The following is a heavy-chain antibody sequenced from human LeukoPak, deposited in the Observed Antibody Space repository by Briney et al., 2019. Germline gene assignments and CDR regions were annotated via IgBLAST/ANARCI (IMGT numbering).Heavy chain of an antibody. V-gene: IGHV3-74*01. CDR1: GFIFSNHA. J-gene: IGHJ4*02. CDR2: INSDGSIT. CDR3: ARDYNWNPPDY. Sequence: GGSLRLSCAASGFIFSNHAMSWVRQAPGKGLVWVSRINSDGSITSYADSVKGRFTISRDNAKNTLYLQMNSLRVEDTAVYYCARDYNWNPPDYWGQGTLVTVSS. D-gene: IGHD1-1*01.